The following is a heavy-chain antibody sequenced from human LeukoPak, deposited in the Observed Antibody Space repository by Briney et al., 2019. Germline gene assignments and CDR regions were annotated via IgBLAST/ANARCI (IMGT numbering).Heavy chain of an antibody. V-gene: IGHV4-59*11. J-gene: IGHJ6*03. CDR3: AREVTVAGTFYFYMDV. CDR1: GGSISSHY. CDR2: IYYGGRT. D-gene: IGHD6-19*01. Sequence: SSATLSLTCSVSGGSISSHYWTWVRQPPGQALEFIGYIYYGGRTQYNPPLKSRVTMTMDTSKNQFSLRLNSVSAADTAVYYCAREVTVAGTFYFYMDVWGKGTTVTVSS.